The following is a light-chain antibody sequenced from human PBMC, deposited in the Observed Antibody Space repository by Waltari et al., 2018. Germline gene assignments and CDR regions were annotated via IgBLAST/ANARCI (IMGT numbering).Light chain of an antibody. Sequence: DIQMTQSPSSLSASVGDRVTTTCRAGQGISNYLAWYQQKPGKVPKLLIYAASTLQSGVPSRFSGSGSGTDFTLTISSLQPEDVATYYCQKYNSAPPWTFGQGTKVEIK. V-gene: IGKV1-27*01. CDR1: QGISNY. CDR2: AAS. J-gene: IGKJ1*01. CDR3: QKYNSAPPWT.